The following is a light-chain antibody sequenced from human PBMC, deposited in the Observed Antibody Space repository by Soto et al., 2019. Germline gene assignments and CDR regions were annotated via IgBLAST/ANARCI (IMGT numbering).Light chain of an antibody. Sequence: DIQMTQSPSTLSASVGDRVTITCRASQTISSWLAWYQQKPGKAPKLLIYKEPNLKDGLPSRFSGSGSGTEFNITISSLQPDDFANYYCQQYNTYPLTFGGGTTVEIK. V-gene: IGKV1-5*03. CDR2: KEP. CDR3: QQYNTYPLT. J-gene: IGKJ4*01. CDR1: QTISSW.